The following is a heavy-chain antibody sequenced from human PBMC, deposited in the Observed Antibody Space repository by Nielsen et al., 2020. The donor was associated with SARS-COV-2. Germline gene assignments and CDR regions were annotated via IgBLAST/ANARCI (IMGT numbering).Heavy chain of an antibody. CDR1: GFPFSSYE. V-gene: IGHV3-7*03. D-gene: IGHD6-19*01. CDR2: IKQDGSEK. Sequence: GGSLRLSCAASGFPFSSYEMNWVRQAPGKGLEWVANIKQDGSEKYYVDSVKGRFTISRDNAKNSLYLQMNSLRAEDTAVYYCARLETSSGWDWDYWGQGTLVTVSS. CDR3: ARLETSSGWDWDY. J-gene: IGHJ4*02.